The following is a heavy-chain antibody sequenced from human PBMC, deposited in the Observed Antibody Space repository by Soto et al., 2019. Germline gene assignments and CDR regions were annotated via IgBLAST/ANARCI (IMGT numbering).Heavy chain of an antibody. CDR1: GFTFSSYA. J-gene: IGHJ4*02. Sequence: GGSLRLSCAASGFTFSSYAMSWVRQAPGKGLEWVSGISGSGGATYYTDSVKGRFTISRDNSKNTLYLQMNSLRAEDTAVYYCAKDRDSSGYHYPLDYWGQGTLVTVSS. V-gene: IGHV3-23*01. CDR2: ISGSGGAT. CDR3: AKDRDSSGYHYPLDY. D-gene: IGHD3-22*01.